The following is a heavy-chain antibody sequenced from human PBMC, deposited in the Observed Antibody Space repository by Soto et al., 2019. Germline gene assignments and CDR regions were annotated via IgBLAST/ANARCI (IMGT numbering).Heavy chain of an antibody. V-gene: IGHV5-51*01. D-gene: IGHD2-2*01. J-gene: IGHJ5*02. Sequence: XESLKISCRGSGCTFATYWIGWVRQMPGKGLEWMGIIYPRDSDTRYSPPFQGQVTMSVDKSINTAYLQWSSLKASDTAMYFCARLHPRYCSGTSCYSRGLDHWGQGNLVTVSS. CDR3: ARLHPRYCSGTSCYSRGLDH. CDR2: IYPRDSDT. CDR1: GCTFATYW.